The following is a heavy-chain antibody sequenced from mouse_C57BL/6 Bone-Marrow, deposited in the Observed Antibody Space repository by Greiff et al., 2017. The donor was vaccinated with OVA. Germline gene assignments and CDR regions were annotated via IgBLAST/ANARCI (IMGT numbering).Heavy chain of an antibody. D-gene: IGHD2-4*01. CDR2: IDPSDSYT. Sequence: VQLQQPGAELVKPGASVKLSCKASGYTFTSYWMQWVKQRPGQGLEWIGEIDPSDSYTNYNQKFKGKATLTVDTSSSTAYMQLSSLTSEDSAVYYCARRVYDYAFAYWGQGTLVTVSA. J-gene: IGHJ3*01. V-gene: IGHV1-50*01. CDR1: GYTFTSYW. CDR3: ARRVYDYAFAY.